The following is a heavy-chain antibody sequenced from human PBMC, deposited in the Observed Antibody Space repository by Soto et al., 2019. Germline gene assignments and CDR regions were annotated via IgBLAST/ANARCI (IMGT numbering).Heavy chain of an antibody. V-gene: IGHV4-4*07. CDR3: AREVRGGFTGIFDQ. J-gene: IGHJ4*02. D-gene: IGHD2-15*01. CDR1: GDSISDYFY. CDR2: IYTDGTT. Sequence: QVQLQGSGPGQVKPSETLSLTYTVSGDSISDYFYWSWIRQPAGKGLEWIGRIYTDGTTKYNPSPKRRGTLSRDKSKNQFSLRLRSVTAADTAVYYFAREVRGGFTGIFDQWGRGSRVTVSS.